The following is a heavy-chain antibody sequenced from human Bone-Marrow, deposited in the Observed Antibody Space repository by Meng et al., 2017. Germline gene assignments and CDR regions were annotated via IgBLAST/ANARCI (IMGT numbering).Heavy chain of an antibody. Sequence: QGHLHESGQGVLKRSDTLPLRCAVYGRSYSVYYGSWILQTPGKGLEDIGYIYYSGSTYYNPSLKSRVIISVDTSKNQFSLRRNSVTAADTAVYYCASLYGDSSVWYLDLWGRGTLVTVSS. CDR2: IYYSGST. V-gene: IGHV4-34*09. D-gene: IGHD4-17*01. J-gene: IGHJ2*01. CDR3: ASLYGDSSVWYLDL. CDR1: GRSYSVYY.